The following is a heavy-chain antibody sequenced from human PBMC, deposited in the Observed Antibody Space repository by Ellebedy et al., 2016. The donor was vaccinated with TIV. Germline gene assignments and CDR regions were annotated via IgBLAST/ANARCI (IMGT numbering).Heavy chain of an antibody. CDR2: MSYSGRT. CDR3: ASRASGRSDLGRGLYFEN. Sequence: SETLSLTCNVSGASISSYYWSRIRQPPGKGLEWIGYMSYSGRTNYNPSLKSRVTISVDTSKSQFSLKLTSVTAADTAVYYCASRASGRSDLGRGLYFENWGQGTLVTVSS. CDR1: GASISSYY. V-gene: IGHV4-59*08. J-gene: IGHJ4*02. D-gene: IGHD1-26*01.